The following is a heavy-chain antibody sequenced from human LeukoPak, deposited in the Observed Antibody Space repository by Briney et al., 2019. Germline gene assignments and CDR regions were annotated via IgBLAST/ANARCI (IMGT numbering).Heavy chain of an antibody. D-gene: IGHD2-15*01. CDR3: ARRNKEYCSGGSCYDLLDY. CDR2: IYYSGST. J-gene: IGHJ4*02. CDR1: GFTFSSYA. V-gene: IGHV4-38-2*01. Sequence: GSLRLSCAASGFTFSSYAMSWVRQPPGKGLEWIGNIYYSGSTYYNPSLKSRVTISVDTSKNQFSLKLSSVTAADTAVYFCARRNKEYCSGGSCYDLLDYWGQGTLVTVSS.